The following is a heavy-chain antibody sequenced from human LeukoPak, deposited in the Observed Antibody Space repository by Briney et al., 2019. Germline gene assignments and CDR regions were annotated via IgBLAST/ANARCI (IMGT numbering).Heavy chain of an antibody. Sequence: GGSLRLSCAASGLTFGSYAMSWVRQAPGKGPEWVSAISDSGGRTYYADSVKGRFTISRDNSKNTLYLQMNSLRAEDTAVYYCAKCIGTVDPFDYGGQGTLVTVSS. CDR1: GLTFGSYA. V-gene: IGHV3-23*01. D-gene: IGHD4-23*01. CDR3: AKCIGTVDPFDY. CDR2: ISDSGGRT. J-gene: IGHJ4*02.